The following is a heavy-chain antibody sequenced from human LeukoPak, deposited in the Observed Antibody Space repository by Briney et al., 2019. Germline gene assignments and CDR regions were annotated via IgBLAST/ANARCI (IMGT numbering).Heavy chain of an antibody. CDR1: GFTFSSYS. CDR3: ARPDSSAFPLDAFDI. D-gene: IGHD3-22*01. V-gene: IGHV3-21*01. J-gene: IGHJ3*02. CDR2: ISSSSSYI. Sequence: KSGGSLRLSCAASGFTFSSYSMNWVRQAPGKGLEWVSSISSSSSYIYYADSVKGRFTISRDNAKNSLYLQMNSLRAEDTAVYYCARPDSSAFPLDAFDIWGQGTMVTVSS.